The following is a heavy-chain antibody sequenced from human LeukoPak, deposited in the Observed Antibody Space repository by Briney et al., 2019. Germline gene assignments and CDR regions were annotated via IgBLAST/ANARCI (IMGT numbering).Heavy chain of an antibody. V-gene: IGHV1-2*02. J-gene: IGHJ4*02. D-gene: IGHD4-17*01. Sequence: ASVKVSCKASGYTFTGYYMHWVRQAPGQGLEWMGWINPNSGGTNYAQKFQGRVTMTRDTSISTTYMELSRLRPDDTAVYYCAGADGDYTPFDYWGQGTLVTVSS. CDR2: INPNSGGT. CDR1: GYTFTGYY. CDR3: AGADGDYTPFDY.